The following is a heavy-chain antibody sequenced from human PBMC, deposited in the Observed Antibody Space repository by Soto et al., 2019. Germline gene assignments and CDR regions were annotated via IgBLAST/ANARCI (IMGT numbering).Heavy chain of an antibody. Sequence: GGSLRLSCAASGFTFSSYAMSWVRQAPGKGLEWVSAISGSGGSTYYADSVKGRFTISRDNSKNTLYLQMNSQRAEDTAVYYCAKAGYSGYDWTYYYYGMDVWGQGSPGHRLL. CDR1: GFTFSSYA. V-gene: IGHV3-23*01. J-gene: IGHJ6*02. D-gene: IGHD5-12*01. CDR3: AKAGYSGYDWTYYYYGMDV. CDR2: ISGSGGST.